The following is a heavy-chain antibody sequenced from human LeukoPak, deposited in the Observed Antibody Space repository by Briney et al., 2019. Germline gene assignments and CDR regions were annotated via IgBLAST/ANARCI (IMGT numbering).Heavy chain of an antibody. CDR2: INPSGGST. V-gene: IGHV1-46*02. CDR1: GYNFNTHG. D-gene: IGHD3-3*01. CDR3: AARSDRVLGPYYFDY. J-gene: IGHJ4*02. Sequence: GAAVKVSCKASGYNFNTHGITWVRQAPGQGLEWMGIINPSGGSTSYAQKFQGRVTMTRDTSTSTVYMELSSLRSEDTAVYYCAARSDRVLGPYYFDYWGQGTLVTVSS.